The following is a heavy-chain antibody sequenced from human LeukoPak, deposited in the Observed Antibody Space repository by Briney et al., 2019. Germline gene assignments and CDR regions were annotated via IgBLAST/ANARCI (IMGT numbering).Heavy chain of an antibody. Sequence: ASVKVSCKASGYTFTSYDINWVRQATGQGLEWMGWMSPNSGNTGYAQKFQGRVTMARNTSISTAYMELSSLRSEDTAVYYCARVGRLGELSLDYWGQGTLVTVSS. D-gene: IGHD3-16*02. CDR1: GYTFTSYD. V-gene: IGHV1-8*01. CDR3: ARVGRLGELSLDY. J-gene: IGHJ4*02. CDR2: MSPNSGNT.